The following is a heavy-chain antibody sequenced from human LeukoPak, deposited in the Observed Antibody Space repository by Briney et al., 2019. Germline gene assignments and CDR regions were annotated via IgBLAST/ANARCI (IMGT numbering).Heavy chain of an antibody. CDR3: AKDSYDSSGSRYDY. CDR2: ISGSGGST. CDR1: GFTFSSYA. D-gene: IGHD3-22*01. Sequence: GGSLRLSCAASGFTFSSYAMSWVRQAPGKGLEWVSAISGSGGSTYYADSVKGRFTISRDNSKNTLYLQMSSLRAEDTAVYYCAKDSYDSSGSRYDYWGQGTLVTVSS. V-gene: IGHV3-23*01. J-gene: IGHJ4*02.